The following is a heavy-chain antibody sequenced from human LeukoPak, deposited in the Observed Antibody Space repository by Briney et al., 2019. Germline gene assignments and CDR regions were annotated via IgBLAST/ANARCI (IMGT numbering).Heavy chain of an antibody. CDR2: INGDGSST. V-gene: IGHV3-74*01. CDR3: ARRYCGSPSCVNWFDP. CDR1: GFTFSSYW. Sequence: GGSLRLSCAASGFTFSSYWMYWVRQAPGKGLVWVSRINGDGSSTSYADSVKGRFTISRDNAKNTLFLQMNSLRAEDTAVYYCARRYCGSPSCVNWFDPWGQGALVTVSS. D-gene: IGHD2-2*01. J-gene: IGHJ5*02.